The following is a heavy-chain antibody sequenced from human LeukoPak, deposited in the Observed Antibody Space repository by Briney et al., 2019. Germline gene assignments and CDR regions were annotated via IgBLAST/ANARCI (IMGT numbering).Heavy chain of an antibody. CDR3: ARGYRYYYDSSGVWTGAFDI. CDR2: IGTAGDT. D-gene: IGHD3-22*01. Sequence: GGSLRLSCAASGFTFSSYVMYWVRQATGRGLEWVSAIGTAGDTYYPGSVKGRFTISRENAKNSLYLQMNSLRAGDTAVYYCARGYRYYYDSSGVWTGAFDIWGQGTMVTVSS. J-gene: IGHJ3*02. CDR1: GFTFSSYV. V-gene: IGHV3-13*01.